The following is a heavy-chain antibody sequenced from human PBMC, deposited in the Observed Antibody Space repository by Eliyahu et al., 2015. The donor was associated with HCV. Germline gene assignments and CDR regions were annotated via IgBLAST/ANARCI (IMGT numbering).Heavy chain of an antibody. Sequence: QVQLVESGGGVVQPGXSLRLSCAAXGFTFSXYDMHWVRQAPGKGLEWVAVIWYDGSFQYYADSVRGRFTISRDNSKNTIYLQMNNLRADDTAVYYCARSFIVEAAHDAVGFWGQGTVVTVSS. CDR3: ARSFIVEAAHDAVGF. D-gene: IGHD1-26*01. CDR2: IWYDGSFQ. CDR1: GFTFSXYD. V-gene: IGHV3-33*01. J-gene: IGHJ3*01.